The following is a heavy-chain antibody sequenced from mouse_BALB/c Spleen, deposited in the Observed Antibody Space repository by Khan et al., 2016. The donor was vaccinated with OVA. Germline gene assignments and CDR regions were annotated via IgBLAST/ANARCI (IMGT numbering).Heavy chain of an antibody. CDR3: ARSLYYSYGYALDC. CDR2: ISSTGGT. Sequence: EVQLQESGPGLMKPSQSLSLTCTVTGYSITSDYAWNWIRQFPGNKLEWMGYISSTGGTSYNPSLKSRISITRDTSKNQFFLQLKSVTAEDTATYYCARSLYYSYGYALDCWGRGTLVTVSS. CDR1: GYSITSDYA. D-gene: IGHD2-14*01. J-gene: IGHJ4*01. V-gene: IGHV3-2*02.